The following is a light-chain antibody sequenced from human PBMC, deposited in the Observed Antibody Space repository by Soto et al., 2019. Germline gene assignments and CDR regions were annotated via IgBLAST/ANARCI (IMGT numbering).Light chain of an antibody. CDR2: DVN. J-gene: IGLJ3*02. CDR3: CSYAGSYTVM. Sequence: QSALTQPRSVSGSPGQSVTISCTGTSSDVGGYDYVSWYQHHPGKAPKVMIYDVNKRPSGVPDRFSGSKSGNTASLTISGLQAEDEADYYCCSYAGSYTVMFGGGTKLTVL. V-gene: IGLV2-11*01. CDR1: SSDVGGYDY.